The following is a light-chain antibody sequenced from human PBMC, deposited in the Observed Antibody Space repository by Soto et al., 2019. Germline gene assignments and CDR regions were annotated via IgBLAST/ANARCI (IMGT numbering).Light chain of an antibody. Sequence: QSVLTQPPSASGSPGQSVTIYCTGTSSDIGAYIYVSWYQQYPGKAPKLMISEVSRRPSGVPERFSASKSGNTASLTVSGLQADDEAHYYCSSYAGSNNFVFGTGTKVTVL. CDR1: SSDIGAYIY. CDR2: EVS. J-gene: IGLJ1*01. V-gene: IGLV2-8*01. CDR3: SSYAGSNNFV.